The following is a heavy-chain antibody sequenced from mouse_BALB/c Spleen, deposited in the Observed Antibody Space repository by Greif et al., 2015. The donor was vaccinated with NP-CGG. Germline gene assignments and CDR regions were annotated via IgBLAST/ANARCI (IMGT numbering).Heavy chain of an antibody. J-gene: IGHJ2*01. D-gene: IGHD2-1*01. CDR2: INSNGGSA. CDR3: ARGYGNYGDY. CDR1: GFTFSSYG. V-gene: IGHV5-6-3*01. Sequence: EVKLVESGGGLVQPGGPLKLSCAASGFTFSSYGMSWVRQTPDKRLELVATINSNGGSAYYPDSVKGRFTISRDNAKNTLYLQMSSLKSEDTAMYYCARGYGNYGDYWGQGTTLTVSS.